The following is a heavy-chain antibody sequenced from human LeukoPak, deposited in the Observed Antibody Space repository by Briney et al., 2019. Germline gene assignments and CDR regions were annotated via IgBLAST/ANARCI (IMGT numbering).Heavy chain of an antibody. J-gene: IGHJ4*02. CDR2: MNPNSGNT. V-gene: IGHV1-8*02. Sequence: ASVKVSCKASGYTFTSYDINWVRQATGQGLEWMGWMNPNSGNTGYAQKFQGRVTMTRNTSISTAYVELSSLRSEDTAVYYCARGGRGYCSGGSCHGVDYWGQGTLVTVSS. CDR3: ARGGRGYCSGGSCHGVDY. D-gene: IGHD2-15*01. CDR1: GYTFTSYD.